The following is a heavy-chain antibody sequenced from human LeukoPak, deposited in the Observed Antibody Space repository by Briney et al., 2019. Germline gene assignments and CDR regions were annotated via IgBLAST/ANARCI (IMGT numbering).Heavy chain of an antibody. CDR1: GYTFTGYY. J-gene: IGHJ4*02. D-gene: IGHD2-15*01. V-gene: IGHV1-2*02. CDR2: INPNSGGT. Sequence: ASVKVSCKASGYTFTGYYMHWVRQAPGQGLEWLGWINPNSGGTNYAQKFQGRVTMTRDTSISTAYTELSRLRSDDTAVYYCATLATWEAVVVAVPFDYWGQGTLVTVSS. CDR3: ATLATWEAVVVAVPFDY.